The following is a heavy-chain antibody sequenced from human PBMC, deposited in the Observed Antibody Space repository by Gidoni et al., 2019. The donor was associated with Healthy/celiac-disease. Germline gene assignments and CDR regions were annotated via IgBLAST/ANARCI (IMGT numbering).Heavy chain of an antibody. V-gene: IGHV3-33*01. CDR2: IWYDGSNK. D-gene: IGHD3-10*01. CDR1: GFTFSSYG. Sequence: QVQLVESGGGVVQPGRSLRLSCAASGFTFSSYGMHWVRQAPGKGLEWVAVIWYDGSNKYYADSVKGRFTISRDNSKNTLYLQMNSLRAEDTAVYYCARSRYYYGSGSYYPTGYWGQGTLVTVSS. CDR3: ARSRYYYGSGSYYPTGY. J-gene: IGHJ4*02.